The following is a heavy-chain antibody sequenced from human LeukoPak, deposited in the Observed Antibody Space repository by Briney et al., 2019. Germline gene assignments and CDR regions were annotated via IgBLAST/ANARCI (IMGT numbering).Heavy chain of an antibody. J-gene: IGHJ4*02. D-gene: IGHD6-13*01. CDR2: IIPIFGTA. CDR3: ASPDSSSLYFDY. Sequence: ASVKVSCKASGGTFSSYAISWVRQAPGQGLEWMGGIIPIFGTANYAQKFQGRVTITADKSTSTAYMELSSLRSEDTAVYYCASPDSSSLYFDYWGQGTLVTVSS. CDR1: GGTFSSYA. V-gene: IGHV1-69*06.